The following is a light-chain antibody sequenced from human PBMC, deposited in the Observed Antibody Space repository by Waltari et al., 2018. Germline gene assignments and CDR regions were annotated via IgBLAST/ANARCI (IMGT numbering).Light chain of an antibody. J-gene: IGKJ2*01. V-gene: IGKV3-11*01. CDR2: DAS. Sequence: DIVLTQSPATLSLSPGDTATLSCRASQSVGNYLAWYQQKPGQPPRLLIYDASNRATGVPARFRCSGSGTDFTLTISSLEAEDFAVYYCQQRSNWTPHTFGQGARLEIK. CDR1: QSVGNY. CDR3: QQRSNWTPHT.